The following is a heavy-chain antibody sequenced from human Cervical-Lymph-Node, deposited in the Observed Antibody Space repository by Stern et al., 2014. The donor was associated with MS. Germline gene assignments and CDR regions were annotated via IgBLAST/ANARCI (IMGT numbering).Heavy chain of an antibody. V-gene: IGHV1-69*12. D-gene: IGHD6-13*01. CDR3: ARDQGGIADS. J-gene: IGHJ4*02. CDR2: LTPMFGTS. CDR1: GGSFSMDT. Sequence: QVQLVQSGAEVKKPWSSVKVSCKASGGSFSMDTISWVRQAPGQGLEWMGGLTPMFGTSNYAQKFQGRVTTTADVSTSTAYMELTSLRSEDTAVYFCARDQGGIADSWGQGTLVIVSS.